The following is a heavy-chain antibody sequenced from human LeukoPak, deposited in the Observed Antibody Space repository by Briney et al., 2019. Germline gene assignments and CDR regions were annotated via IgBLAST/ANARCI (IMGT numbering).Heavy chain of an antibody. V-gene: IGHV4-39*01. CDR1: GGSISSSIYY. CDR3: ASRLKYCSSTSCPDY. J-gene: IGHJ4*02. CDR2: IYYSGST. Sequence: KPSETLSLTCTVSGGSISSSIYYWGWIRQPPGKGLEWIGSIYYSGSTYYNPSLKSRVTISVDTSKNQFSLKLSSVTAADTAVYYCASRLKYCSSTSCPDYWGQGTLVTVSS. D-gene: IGHD2-2*01.